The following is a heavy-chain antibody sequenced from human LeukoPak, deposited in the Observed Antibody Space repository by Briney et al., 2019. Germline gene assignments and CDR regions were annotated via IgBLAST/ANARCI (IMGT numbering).Heavy chain of an antibody. J-gene: IGHJ4*02. V-gene: IGHV1-46*03. CDR2: INPSGGST. Sequence: ASVKVSCKASGYTFTSYYMHWVRQAPGQGLEWMGIINPSGGSTSYAQKFQGRVTMTRDTSTSTVYMELSSLRSDDTAVYYCARDLIMITFGGGLDYWGQGTLVTVSS. CDR1: GYTFTSYY. D-gene: IGHD3-16*01. CDR3: ARDLIMITFGGGLDY.